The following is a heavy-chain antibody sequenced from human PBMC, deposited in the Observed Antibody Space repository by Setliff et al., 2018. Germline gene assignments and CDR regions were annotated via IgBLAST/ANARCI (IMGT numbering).Heavy chain of an antibody. J-gene: IGHJ4*02. CDR1: GGTFSSYA. CDR3: ARDRGEGSTYY. D-gene: IGHD3-10*01. CDR2: IIPILGIA. V-gene: IGHV1-69*10. Sequence: GASVKVSCKASGGTFSSYAISWVRQAPGKGLEWMGGIIPILGIANYAQKFQGRVTITADKSTSTAYIDLSSLRSEDTAVYYCARDRGEGSTYYRGQGTLVTVSS.